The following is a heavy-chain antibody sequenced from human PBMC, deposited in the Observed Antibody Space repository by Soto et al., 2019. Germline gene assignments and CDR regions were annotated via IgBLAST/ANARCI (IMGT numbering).Heavy chain of an antibody. J-gene: IGHJ4*02. D-gene: IGHD6-19*01. CDR1: GFTFSSYA. V-gene: IGHV3-23*01. Sequence: EVQLLESGGGLVQPGGSLRLSCAASGFTFSSYAMSWVRQAPGKGLEWVSAISGSGGSTYYADSVKGRFTISRDNSNNPLYLQMNSLRAEDTAVYYCAKAPRGNGYSSGWYYCDYWGQGTLVTVSS. CDR2: ISGSGGST. CDR3: AKAPRGNGYSSGWYYCDY.